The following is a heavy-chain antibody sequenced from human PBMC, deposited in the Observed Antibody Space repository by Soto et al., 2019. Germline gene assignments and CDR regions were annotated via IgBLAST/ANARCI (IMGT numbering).Heavy chain of an antibody. Sequence: PGGSLRLSCAASGFTFSSYSMSWVRQAPGKGLEWVSSISSSSSYIYYADSVKGRFTISRDNAKNSLYLQMNSLRAEDTAVYYYARDSFLGSGESLGVFDIGGQGTMAAVSS. J-gene: IGHJ3*02. CDR3: ARDSFLGSGESLGVFDI. CDR2: ISSSSSYI. V-gene: IGHV3-21*01. CDR1: GFTFSSYS. D-gene: IGHD3-16*01.